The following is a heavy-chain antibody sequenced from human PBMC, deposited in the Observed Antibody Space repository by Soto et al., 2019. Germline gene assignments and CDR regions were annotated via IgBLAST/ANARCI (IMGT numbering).Heavy chain of an antibody. V-gene: IGHV4-61*01. CDR2: IYYSGST. CDR1: GGSVSSGSYY. J-gene: IGHJ5*02. D-gene: IGHD3-10*01. Sequence: PSETLSLTCTVSGGSVSSGSYYWSWIRQPPGKGLEWIGYIYYSGSTNYNPSLKSRVTISVDTSKNQFSLKLSSVTAADTAVYYCARELFVRSVWFDPWSQGTLVTVSS. CDR3: ARELFVRSVWFDP.